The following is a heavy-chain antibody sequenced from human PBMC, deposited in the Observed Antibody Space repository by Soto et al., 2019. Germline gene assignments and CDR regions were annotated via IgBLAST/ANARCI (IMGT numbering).Heavy chain of an antibody. CDR3: ANGAPPKPYVRIWSGSDWFDP. CDR2: ISYDGSNK. V-gene: IGHV3-30*18. D-gene: IGHD3-3*01. CDR1: GFTFSSYG. Sequence: GGSLRLSCAASGFTFSSYGMHWVRQAPGKGLEWVAVISYDGSNKYYADSVKGRFTISRDNSKNTLYLQMNILRAEDTAVYYCANGAPPKPYVRIWSGSDWFDPWGQGTLVTSPQ. J-gene: IGHJ5*02.